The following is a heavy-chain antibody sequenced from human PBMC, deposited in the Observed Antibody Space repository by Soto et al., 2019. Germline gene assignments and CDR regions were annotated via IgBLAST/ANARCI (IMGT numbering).Heavy chain of an antibody. V-gene: IGHV1-18*01. CDR1: GYTFTSYG. CDR2: ISAYNGNT. J-gene: IGHJ6*03. D-gene: IGHD2-2*02. CDR3: AREMVGYCSSTSCYSTGDYYYYYMEV. Sequence: ASGKVSCKASGYTFTSYGISWVRQAPGQGLEWMGWISAYNGNTNYAQKLQGRVTMTTDTSTSTAYMELRSLRSDDTAVYYCAREMVGYCSSTSCYSTGDYYYYYMEVWGKGTTVTVSS.